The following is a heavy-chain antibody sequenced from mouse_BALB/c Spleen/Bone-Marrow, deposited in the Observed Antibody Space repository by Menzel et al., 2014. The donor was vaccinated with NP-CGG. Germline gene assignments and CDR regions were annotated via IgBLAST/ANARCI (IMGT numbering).Heavy chain of an antibody. CDR2: ISSGGSYT. Sequence: DVKLVESGGGLVKPGGSLKLSCAASGFTFSSYAMSWVRQSPEKRLEWVAGISSGGSYTYYPDTVTGRFTISRDNAKNTLYLEMSSLRSEDPAMYYCARDHYGYYTMDYWGQGTSVTVSS. CDR1: GFTFSSYA. D-gene: IGHD1-2*01. CDR3: ARDHYGYYTMDY. V-gene: IGHV5-9-4*01. J-gene: IGHJ4*01.